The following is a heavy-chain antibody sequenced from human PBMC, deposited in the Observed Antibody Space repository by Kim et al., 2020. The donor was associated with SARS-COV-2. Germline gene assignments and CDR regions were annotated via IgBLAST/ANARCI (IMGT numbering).Heavy chain of an antibody. J-gene: IGHJ5*01. CDR1: GFSFSTYW. D-gene: IGHD1-26*01. V-gene: IGHV3-7*01. CDR2: IEENGGER. Sequence: GGSLRLSCAASGFSFSTYWMTWVRQAPGKGLEWVANIEENGGERYYVDSVKGRFSISRDNAKNSLHLQMNSLRGEDTAVYYCASGRNWFESWGQGTLVT. CDR3: ASGRNWFES.